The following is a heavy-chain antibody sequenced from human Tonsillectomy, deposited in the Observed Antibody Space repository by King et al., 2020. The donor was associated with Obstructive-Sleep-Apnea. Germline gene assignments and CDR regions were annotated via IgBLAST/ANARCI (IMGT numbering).Heavy chain of an antibody. J-gene: IGHJ4*02. CDR3: AHRSSGGPSGFDY. Sequence: TLKESGPTLVKPTQTLTLTCTFSGFSLTTLGLGVGWIRQAPGKSLEWLALIYWYDDKRHSPSLKSRLTNTKDNSENQVFLTMTNMDPVDTATYYCAHRSSGGPSGFDYWGQGNLVTVSS. V-gene: IGHV2-5*01. CDR1: GFSLTTLGLG. D-gene: IGHD6-19*01. CDR2: IYWYDDK.